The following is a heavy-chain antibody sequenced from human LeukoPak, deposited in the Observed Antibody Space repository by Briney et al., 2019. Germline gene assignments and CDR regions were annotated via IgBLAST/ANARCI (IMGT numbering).Heavy chain of an antibody. CDR2: ISGSGGAI. V-gene: IGHV3-48*04. J-gene: IGHJ3*01. CDR1: GVTFSSFW. D-gene: IGHD6-19*01. Sequence: GGSLRLSCAASGVTFSSFWMSWVRQAPGKGPEWISYISGSGGAIYYTDSVKGRFTVSRDNDKNTVYLQMNSLRAEDTAVYFCARDRFTRSYSGFDAFDFWGQGTMVTVSS. CDR3: ARDRFTRSYSGFDAFDF.